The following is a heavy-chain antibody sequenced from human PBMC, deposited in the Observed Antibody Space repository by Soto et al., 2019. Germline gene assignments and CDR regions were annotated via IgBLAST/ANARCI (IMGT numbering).Heavy chain of an antibody. CDR3: TRISGMAYYDFWSGPTGFDY. J-gene: IGHJ4*02. V-gene: IGHV3-23*04. CDR2: ISGSGGST. CDR1: GFTFSSYA. D-gene: IGHD3-3*01. Sequence: EVQLVESGGGLVQPGGSLRLSCAASGFTFSSYAMSWVRQAPGKGLEWVSAISGSGGSTYYADSVKGRFTISRDNSKNTMYLKMNSLRAKETAVYYCTRISGMAYYDFWSGPTGFDYWGQGPLFTVSS.